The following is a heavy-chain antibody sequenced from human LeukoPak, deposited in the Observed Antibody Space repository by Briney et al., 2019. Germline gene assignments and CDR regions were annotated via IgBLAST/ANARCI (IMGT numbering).Heavy chain of an antibody. J-gene: IGHJ3*02. CDR3: ARGVALLGDAFDI. D-gene: IGHD2-15*01. V-gene: IGHV4-59*01. CDR2: IFYTGST. CDR1: GDSFTSYY. Sequence: SETLSLTCTVSGDSFTSYYWSWIRQPPGKGLECLGLIFYTGSTNYNPSLQSRVTISVDTSKNQFSLKLSSVTAADTAVYYCARGVALLGDAFDIWGQGTMVTVSS.